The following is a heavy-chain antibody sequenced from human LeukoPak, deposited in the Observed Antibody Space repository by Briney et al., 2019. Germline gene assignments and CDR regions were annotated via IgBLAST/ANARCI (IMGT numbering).Heavy chain of an antibody. CDR1: GYTLTDYY. V-gene: IGHV1-2*04. J-gene: IGHJ4*02. Sequence: ASVKVSCKASGYTLTDYYLHWVRQAPGQGLEWMGWINPNSGGTNYAQKFQGWVTMTRDTSISTAYMELSRLRSDDTAVYYCARGRFLEWFLDYWGQGTLVTVSS. CDR2: INPNSGGT. D-gene: IGHD3-3*01. CDR3: ARGRFLEWFLDY.